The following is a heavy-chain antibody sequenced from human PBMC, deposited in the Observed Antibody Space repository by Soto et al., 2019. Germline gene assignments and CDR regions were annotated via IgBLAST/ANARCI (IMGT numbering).Heavy chain of an antibody. J-gene: IGHJ4*02. D-gene: IGHD2-21*01. CDR2: INTDGSET. V-gene: IGHV3-74*01. CDR3: ARDGEGY. Sequence: EVQLVESGGGLVQPGGSLRLSCVASGFTFSRHWMHWVRQVAGEGLVWVSRINTDGSETNYVDSVKGRFTVSRDNAKNTQYLQMNSLRVEDTAVYYCARDGEGYWGRGTLVTVSS. CDR1: GFTFSRHW.